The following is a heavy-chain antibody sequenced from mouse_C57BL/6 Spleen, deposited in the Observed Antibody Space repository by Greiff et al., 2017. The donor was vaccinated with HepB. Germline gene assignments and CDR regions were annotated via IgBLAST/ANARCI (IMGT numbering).Heavy chain of an antibody. CDR3: ARRVTGFDY. Sequence: DVKLVESGGGLVQPGGSLKLSCAASGFTFSDYYMYWVRQTPEKRLEWVAYISNGGGSTYYPDTVKGRFTISRDNAKNTLYLQMSRLKSEDTAMYYCARRVTGFDYWGQGTTLTVSS. J-gene: IGHJ2*01. V-gene: IGHV5-12*01. D-gene: IGHD4-1*01. CDR2: ISNGGGST. CDR1: GFTFSDYY.